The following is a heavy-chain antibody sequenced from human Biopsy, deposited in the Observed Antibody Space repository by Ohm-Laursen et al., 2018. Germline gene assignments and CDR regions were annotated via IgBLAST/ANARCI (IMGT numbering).Heavy chain of an antibody. D-gene: IGHD3-3*01. V-gene: IGHV4-59*12. CDR2: IYYSGIT. CDR3: AREDEGLLRALDL. J-gene: IGHJ3*01. Sequence: SDTLSLTCTVSGGSISSYYWSWIRQPPGKGLEWIGNIYYSGITNYNPSLKSRVSISVDTSKNQFSLKMTSLTAADTAVYFCAREDEGLLRALDLWGQGTMVTVSS. CDR1: GGSISSYY.